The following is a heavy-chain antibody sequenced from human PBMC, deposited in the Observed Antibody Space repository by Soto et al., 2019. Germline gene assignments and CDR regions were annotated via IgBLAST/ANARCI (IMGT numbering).Heavy chain of an antibody. CDR1: GFTFRNYG. Sequence: QVQVVESGGGVVQPGRSLRLSCAASGFTFRNYGMHWVRQAPGKGLEWVAVISDDGSNKYYAESVKGRFRISRDNSKNTLYLQVNSLRVEDTAVYYCARCPYYYGSASYVYYYGVDVWGQGTTVTVSS. D-gene: IGHD3-10*01. CDR2: ISDDGSNK. V-gene: IGHV3-30*19. J-gene: IGHJ6*02. CDR3: ARCPYYYGSASYVYYYGVDV.